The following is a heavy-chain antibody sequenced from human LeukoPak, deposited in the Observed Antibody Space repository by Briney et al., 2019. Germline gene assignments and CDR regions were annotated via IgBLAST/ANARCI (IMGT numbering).Heavy chain of an antibody. CDR2: INHSGST. Sequence: SETLSLTCAVYGGFLSGYYWSWIRQPPGKGLEWIGEINHSGSTNYNPSLKSRVTISVDTSKNQFSLKLSSVTAADTAVYYCARGPGIAAAGHPFDYWGQGTLVTVSS. J-gene: IGHJ4*02. V-gene: IGHV4-34*01. CDR1: GGFLSGYY. CDR3: ARGPGIAAAGHPFDY. D-gene: IGHD6-13*01.